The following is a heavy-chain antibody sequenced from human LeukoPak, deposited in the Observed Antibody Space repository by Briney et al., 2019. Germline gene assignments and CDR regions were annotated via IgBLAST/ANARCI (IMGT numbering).Heavy chain of an antibody. J-gene: IGHJ4*02. D-gene: IGHD6-13*01. CDR1: GYTFTGYY. V-gene: IGHV1-69*02. CDR3: ARSELATYFDY. Sequence: SVKVSCKASGYTFTGYYMHWVRQAPGQGLEWMGRIIPILGIANYAQKFQGRVTITADKSTSTAYMELSSLRSEDTAVYYCARSELATYFDYWGQGTLVTVSS. CDR2: IIPILGIA.